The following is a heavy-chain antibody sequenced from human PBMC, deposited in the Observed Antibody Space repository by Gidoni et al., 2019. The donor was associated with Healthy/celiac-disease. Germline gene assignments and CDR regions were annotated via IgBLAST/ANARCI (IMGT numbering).Heavy chain of an antibody. CDR2: IYPGDSDT. J-gene: IGHJ2*01. CDR1: GYRFINYW. CDR3: ARQLGLGYWYFDL. V-gene: IGHV5-51*01. Sequence: EVQLVQSGAEVKKPGESLKISCKASGYRFINYWIGWVRQMPGKGLEWMGIIYPGDSDTRYSPSFQGQVTISADKSINTAYLQWSSLKASDTAMYYCARQLGLGYWYFDLWGRGTLVTVSS. D-gene: IGHD1-26*01.